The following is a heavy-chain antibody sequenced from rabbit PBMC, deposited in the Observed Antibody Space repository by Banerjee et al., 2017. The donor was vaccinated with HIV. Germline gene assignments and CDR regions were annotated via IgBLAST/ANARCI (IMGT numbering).Heavy chain of an antibody. CDR2: IYAGSSGST. CDR3: ARRGTLSL. V-gene: IGHV1S40*01. J-gene: IGHJ6*01. D-gene: IGHD7-1*01. CDR1: GFDFSSSYY. Sequence: QSLEESGGDLVKPGASLTLTCTASGFDFSSSYYMCWVRQAPGKGLEWIGCIYAGSSGSTYYASWAKGRFTISKTSSTTVTLQMTSLTAADTATYFCARRGTLSLWGQGTLVTVS.